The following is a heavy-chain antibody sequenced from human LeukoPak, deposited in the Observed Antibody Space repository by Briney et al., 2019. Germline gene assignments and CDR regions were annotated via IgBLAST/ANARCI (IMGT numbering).Heavy chain of an antibody. Sequence: GGALRLSCAASGFTFSSYAMHWVRQAPGKGLEWVAVISYDGSNKYYADSVKGRFTISRDNSKNTLYLQMNSLRAEDTAVYYCASGLRTFGAVIVDYWGQGTLVTVSS. CDR3: ASGLRTFGAVIVDY. CDR1: GFTFSSYA. CDR2: ISYDGSNK. J-gene: IGHJ4*02. V-gene: IGHV3-30*04. D-gene: IGHD3-16*02.